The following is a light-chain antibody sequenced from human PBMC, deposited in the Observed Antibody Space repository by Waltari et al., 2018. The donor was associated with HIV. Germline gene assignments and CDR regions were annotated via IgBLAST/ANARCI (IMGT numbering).Light chain of an antibody. Sequence: QSALTQPASVSGFPGQSINISCAGISTDPRFYQYVSWYQQHPGKVPILMIYDVSNRPSGFLDRFSGSKSGNTASLTISGLQAEDEADYYCCSYAGSSYVFGTGTKVTVL. CDR1: STDPRFYQY. V-gene: IGLV2-11*01. CDR2: DVS. CDR3: CSYAGSSYV. J-gene: IGLJ1*01.